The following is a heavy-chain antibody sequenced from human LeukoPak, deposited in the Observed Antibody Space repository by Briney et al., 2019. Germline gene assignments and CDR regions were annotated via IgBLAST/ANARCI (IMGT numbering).Heavy chain of an antibody. CDR2: FYDTRSP. CDR1: GGSISLYY. CDR3: ARGRGSLTS. V-gene: IGHV4-59*01. Sequence: SETLSLTCTASGGSISLYYWSWIRQPPGKGLEWIGYFYDTRSPKYNPSLERRVTISVAMSRNQFSLNLTSVTAADTAVYYCARGRGSLTSWGQGTLATVSS. J-gene: IGHJ5*02. D-gene: IGHD3-10*01.